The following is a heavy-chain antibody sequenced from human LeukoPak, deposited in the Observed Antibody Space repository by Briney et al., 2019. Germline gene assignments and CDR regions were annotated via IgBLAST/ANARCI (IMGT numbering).Heavy chain of an antibody. CDR3: ARDYPSGGFDS. J-gene: IGHJ4*02. Sequence: SETLSLTCTVSGGSISSGGYYWSWIRQPPGKGLEWIGCIYYSGSTYYNPSLKSRVTISVDRSKNQFSLKLSSLTAADTAVYYCARDYPSGGFDSWGQGTLVTVSS. CDR2: IYYSGST. V-gene: IGHV4-30-2*01. CDR1: GGSISSGGYY.